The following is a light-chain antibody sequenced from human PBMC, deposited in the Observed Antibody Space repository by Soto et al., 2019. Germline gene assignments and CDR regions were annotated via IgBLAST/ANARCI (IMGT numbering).Light chain of an antibody. CDR2: GVN. Sequence: QSALTQPASVSGSPGQSITISCTGTSIDVGVYNYVSWYQQHPGKAPKLMIYGVNNRPSGVSNRFSGSKSGNTASLTISGLQTEDDADYYCSSYTSISTYVFGTGTKVTVL. CDR1: SIDVGVYNY. V-gene: IGLV2-14*03. CDR3: SSYTSISTYV. J-gene: IGLJ1*01.